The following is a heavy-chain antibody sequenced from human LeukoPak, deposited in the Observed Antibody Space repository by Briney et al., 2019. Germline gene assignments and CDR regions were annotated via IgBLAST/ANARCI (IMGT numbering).Heavy chain of an antibody. CDR3: ARHVGSGYYLDY. Sequence: PSETLSLTCTVSGGSISSYYWSWIRQPPGKGLEWIGYIYYSGSTNYNPSLKSRVTISVDTSKNQFSLKLSSVTAADTAVYYCARHVGSGYYLDYWGQGTLVTVSS. D-gene: IGHD3-22*01. V-gene: IGHV4-59*08. J-gene: IGHJ4*02. CDR2: IYYSGST. CDR1: GGSISSYY.